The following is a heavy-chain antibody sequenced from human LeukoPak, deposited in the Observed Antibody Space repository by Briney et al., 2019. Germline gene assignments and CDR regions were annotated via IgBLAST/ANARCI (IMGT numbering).Heavy chain of an antibody. CDR3: ARDKFPEWDYYDSSGYHDAFDI. CDR1: GGSISSYY. D-gene: IGHD3-22*01. CDR2: IYTSGST. V-gene: IGHV4-4*07. J-gene: IGHJ3*02. Sequence: PSETLSLTCTVSGGSISSYYWSWIRQPAGKGLEWIGRIYTSGSTNYNPSRKSRVTMSVDTSKNQFSLTLSSVTAADTAVYYCARDKFPEWDYYDSSGYHDAFDIWGQGTMVTVSS.